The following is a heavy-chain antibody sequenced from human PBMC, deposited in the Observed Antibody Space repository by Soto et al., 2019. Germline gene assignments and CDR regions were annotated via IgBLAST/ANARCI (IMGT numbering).Heavy chain of an antibody. V-gene: IGHV1-69*13. D-gene: IGHD3-16*02. Sequence: VASVKVSCKASGGTFSSYAISWVRQAPGQGLEWMGGIIPIFGTANYAQKFQGRVTITADESTSTACMELSSLRSEDTAVYYCARGPYYDYVWGSYPSSWFDPWGQGTLVTVPS. CDR2: IIPIFGTA. J-gene: IGHJ5*02. CDR3: ARGPYYDYVWGSYPSSWFDP. CDR1: GGTFSSYA.